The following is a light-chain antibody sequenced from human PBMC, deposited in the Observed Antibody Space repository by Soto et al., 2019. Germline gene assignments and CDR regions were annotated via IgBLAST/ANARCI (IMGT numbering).Light chain of an antibody. CDR1: QSVTSSH. CDR2: GAS. CDR3: QQYGSSPRT. V-gene: IGKV3-20*01. J-gene: IGKJ1*01. Sequence: EIVLTQSPGTLSLSPGERATLSCRASQSVTSSHLAWYQQKPGQAPRLFIYGASNRATGIPDRFSGSGSGTDFTLTISRLEPEDFAVYYCQQYGSSPRTFGQGTKVEIK.